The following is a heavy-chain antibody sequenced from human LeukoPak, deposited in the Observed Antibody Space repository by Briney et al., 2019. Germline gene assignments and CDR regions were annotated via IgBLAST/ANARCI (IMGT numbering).Heavy chain of an antibody. CDR2: IYPGDSDT. CDR3: ARSRAPGAADAFDI. CDR1: GYSFTSYW. Sequence: GESLKISCKDSGYSFTSYWIGWVRQMPGKGLECMGFIYPGDSDTRYSPSFQGQVTISADKSINPAYLQWSSLKAPDTAMYYCARSRAPGAADAFDIWGQGTMVTVSS. V-gene: IGHV5-51*01. J-gene: IGHJ3*02. D-gene: IGHD7-27*01.